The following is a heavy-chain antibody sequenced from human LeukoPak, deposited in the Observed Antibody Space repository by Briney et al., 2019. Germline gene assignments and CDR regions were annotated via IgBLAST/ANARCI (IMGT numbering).Heavy chain of an antibody. CDR3: ARADYDTSAYYYTFDY. CDR2: IYYRGST. J-gene: IGHJ4*02. V-gene: IGHV4-59*01. CDR1: GGSINGYY. Sequence: PSETLSLTCTVSGGSINGYYWSWIRQPPEKGLEWIGYIYYRGSTNYNPSLKSRVTISVDTSKNQFSLKLSSVTAADTAVYYCARADYDTSAYYYTFDYWGQGTLVNVSS. D-gene: IGHD3-22*01.